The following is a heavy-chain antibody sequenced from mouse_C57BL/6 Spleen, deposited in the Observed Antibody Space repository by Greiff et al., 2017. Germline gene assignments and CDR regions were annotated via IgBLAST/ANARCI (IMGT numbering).Heavy chain of an antibody. CDR1: GYTFTDYN. D-gene: IGHD1-1*01. J-gene: IGHJ2*01. CDR2: INPNNGGT. CDR3: ARGNYCGSLYFDY. Sequence: EVQLQQSGPELVKPGASVTIPCKASGYTFTDYNMDWVKQSHGKSLEWIGDINPNNGGTFYNQKFKGKATLTVDKSSSTAYMELRSLTSEDNAVYYCARGNYCGSLYFDYWGQGNTLTGSS. V-gene: IGHV1-18*01.